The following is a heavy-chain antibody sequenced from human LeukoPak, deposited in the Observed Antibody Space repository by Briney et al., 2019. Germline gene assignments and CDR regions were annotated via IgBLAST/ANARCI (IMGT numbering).Heavy chain of an antibody. J-gene: IGHJ4*02. V-gene: IGHV3-53*01. CDR2: IYSGGTT. CDR3: ARGVAADLLAY. D-gene: IGHD6-13*01. Sequence: GGSLRLSCAASGFTFSTYWMNWVRQAPGKGLEWVSLIYSGGTTYYTASVKGRFTISRNNAKNTLYLQMNSLRADDTAIYYCARGVAADLLAYWGQGTLVTVSS. CDR1: GFTFSTYW.